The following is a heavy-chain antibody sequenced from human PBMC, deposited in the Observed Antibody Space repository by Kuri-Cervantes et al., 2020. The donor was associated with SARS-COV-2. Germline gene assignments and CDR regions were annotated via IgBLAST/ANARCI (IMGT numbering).Heavy chain of an antibody. J-gene: IGHJ6*03. D-gene: IGHD7-27*01. Sequence: SVKVSCKASGGTFSSYATSWVRQAPGQGLEWMGGIIPIFGTANYAQKFQGRVTITTDESTSTAYMELSSLRSEDTAVYYCARSRGLLGIVYYYMDVWGKGTTVTVSS. V-gene: IGHV1-69*05. CDR2: IIPIFGTA. CDR1: GGTFSSYA. CDR3: ARSRGLLGIVYYYMDV.